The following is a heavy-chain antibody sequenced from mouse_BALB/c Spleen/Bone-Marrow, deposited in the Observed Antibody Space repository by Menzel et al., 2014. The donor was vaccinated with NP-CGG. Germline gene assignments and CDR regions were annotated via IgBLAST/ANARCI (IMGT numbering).Heavy chain of an antibody. D-gene: IGHD1-1*01. Sequence: QVQLQQSGPELVKPGASVRISCKASGYIFTSYYIHWVKQRPGQGLEWIGWIYPGNVNTKYNEKFKGKATLTADESSSTSYMQLSSLTSEDSAVYFCARSGYGSYFDYWGQGTTLTVSS. CDR3: ARSGYGSYFDY. V-gene: IGHV1S56*01. CDR1: GYIFTSYY. CDR2: IYPGNVNT. J-gene: IGHJ2*01.